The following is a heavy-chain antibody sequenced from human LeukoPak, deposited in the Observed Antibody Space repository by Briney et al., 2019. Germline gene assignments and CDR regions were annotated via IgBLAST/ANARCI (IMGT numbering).Heavy chain of an antibody. V-gene: IGHV3-66*01. Sequence: PGGSLRLSCAASGFTVSNNYMNWVRQPPGKGLEWVSVIYSGGNTDYADSVKGRFTISRDNSKNTLYLQMNSLRAEDTAVYYCARDGCTSSSCFGALDYWGQGTLVTVSS. CDR1: GFTVSNNY. CDR3: ARDGCTSSSCFGALDY. CDR2: IYSGGNT. J-gene: IGHJ4*02. D-gene: IGHD2-2*01.